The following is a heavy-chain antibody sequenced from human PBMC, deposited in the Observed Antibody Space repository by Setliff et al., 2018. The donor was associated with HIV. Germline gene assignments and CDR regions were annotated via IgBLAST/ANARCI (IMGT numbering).Heavy chain of an antibody. Sequence: SETLSLTCTVSGGSINSTSYYWGWIRQPPGKGLEWIGSIYHSGSTYYNPSLKSRVTISVDTSKNQFSLKLSSVTAADTAVYYCASLPPLYDSSGYYFDYWGQGTLDTVSS. CDR3: ASLPPLYDSSGYYFDY. CDR2: IYHSGST. CDR1: GGSINSTSYY. D-gene: IGHD3-22*01. J-gene: IGHJ4*02. V-gene: IGHV4-39*01.